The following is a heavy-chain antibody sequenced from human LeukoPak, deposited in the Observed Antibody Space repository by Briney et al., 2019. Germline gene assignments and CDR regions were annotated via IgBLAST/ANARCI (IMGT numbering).Heavy chain of an antibody. CDR3: ARDQDGGKYYYESSGYSH. Sequence: GGSLRLSCAASGFTFSSYGLNWVRQAPGKGLEWVSTISSGGHIYYEDSVKGRFTISRDNAKNSLYLQMNSLRAEDTAVYYCARDQDGGKYYYESSGYSHWGQGILVTVSS. CDR1: GFTFSSYG. V-gene: IGHV3-21*01. D-gene: IGHD3-22*01. J-gene: IGHJ4*02. CDR2: ISSGGHI.